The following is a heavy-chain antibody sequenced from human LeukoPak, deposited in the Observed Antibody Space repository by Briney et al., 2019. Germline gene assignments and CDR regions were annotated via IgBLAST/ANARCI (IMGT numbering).Heavy chain of an antibody. V-gene: IGHV3-33*06. J-gene: IGHJ4*02. CDR2: TWYDGSNK. D-gene: IGHD1-26*01. CDR3: AKDRGSYYAFDY. Sequence: GGSLRLSCAASGFTFSSYGMHWVRQAPGKGLEWVAVTWYDGSNKYYADSVKGRFTISRDNSKNTLYLQMNSLRAEDTAVYYCAKDRGSYYAFDYWGQGTLVTVSS. CDR1: GFTFSSYG.